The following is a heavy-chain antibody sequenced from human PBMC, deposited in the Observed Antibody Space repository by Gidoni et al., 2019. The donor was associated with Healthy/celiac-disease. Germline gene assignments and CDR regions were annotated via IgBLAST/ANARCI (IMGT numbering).Heavy chain of an antibody. CDR2: INAGNGNT. CDR3: ARMSDFWSGSDYYYGMDV. J-gene: IGHJ6*02. CDR1: GYTFTSYA. Sequence: STAEVKKPGASVKVSCKASGYTFTSYAMHWVRQAPGQRLEWMGWINAGNGNTKYSQKFQGRVTITRDTSASTAYMELSSLRSEDTAVYYCARMSDFWSGSDYYYGMDVWGQGTTVTVSS. D-gene: IGHD3-3*01. V-gene: IGHV1-3*01.